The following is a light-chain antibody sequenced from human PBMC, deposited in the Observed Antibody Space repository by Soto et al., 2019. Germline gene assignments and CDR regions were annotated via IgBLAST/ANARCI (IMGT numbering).Light chain of an antibody. CDR2: GAS. V-gene: IGKV3D-15*01. Sequence: EVVMTQSPATLSVSPGQTTRLSCRASQSINSDVAWYQPKVGQTPRLLIHGASTRATGIAARFSGSGSGTEFTLTISGLQSEDFATYYCQQYNNWPVTFGGGTKVDI. CDR1: QSINSD. CDR3: QQYNNWPVT. J-gene: IGKJ4*01.